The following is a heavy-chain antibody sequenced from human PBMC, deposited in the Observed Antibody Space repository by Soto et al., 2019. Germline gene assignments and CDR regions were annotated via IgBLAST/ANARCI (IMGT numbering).Heavy chain of an antibody. Sequence: SETLSLTCTVSGGSISSSSYYWGWIRQPPGKGLEYIGSIYYSGSTYYNPSLKSRVTISVDTSKNQFSLKLSSVTAADTAVYYCASSSVRSNWYFDYWGQGTLVIVSS. CDR2: IYYSGST. V-gene: IGHV4-39*01. J-gene: IGHJ4*02. D-gene: IGHD2-8*01. CDR3: ASSSVRSNWYFDY. CDR1: GGSISSSSYY.